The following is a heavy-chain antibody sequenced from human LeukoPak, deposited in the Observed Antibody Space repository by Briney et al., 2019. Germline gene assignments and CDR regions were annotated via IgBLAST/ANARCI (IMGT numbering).Heavy chain of an antibody. Sequence: PSETLSLTCTVSGGSISSYYWSWIRQPPGKGLEWIGYISYSGSTNYNPSLKSRVTISVDTSKNQFSLKLSSVTAADTAVYYCARLATNYSSGWYNWFDPWGQGTLVTVSS. D-gene: IGHD6-19*01. J-gene: IGHJ5*02. CDR2: ISYSGST. CDR1: GGSISSYY. CDR3: ARLATNYSSGWYNWFDP. V-gene: IGHV4-59*08.